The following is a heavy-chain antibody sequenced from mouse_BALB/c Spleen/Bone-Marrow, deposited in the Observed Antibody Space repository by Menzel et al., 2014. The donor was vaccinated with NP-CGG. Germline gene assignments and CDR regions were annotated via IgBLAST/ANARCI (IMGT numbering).Heavy chain of an antibody. CDR1: GFSLTGYG. J-gene: IGHJ4*01. CDR3: ARDSFLITRALDY. D-gene: IGHD2-4*01. V-gene: IGHV2-6-7*01. Sequence: VNVVDSGPGLVAPSQSLSIPCTVSGFSLTGYGVSWVRQPPGKGLEWLGMIWGDGSTDYNSALKSRLSISKDNSKSQVFLKMNSLQTDDTARYYCARDSFLITRALDYWGQGTSVTVSS. CDR2: IWGDGST.